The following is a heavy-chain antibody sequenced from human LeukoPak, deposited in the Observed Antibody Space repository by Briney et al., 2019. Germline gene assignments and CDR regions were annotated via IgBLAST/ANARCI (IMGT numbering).Heavy chain of an antibody. CDR2: IIPILGIA. J-gene: IGHJ6*02. V-gene: IGHV1-69*04. D-gene: IGHD1-1*01. Sequence: ASVKVSFKASGGTFSSYAISWVRQAPGQGLEWMGRIIPILGIANYAQKFQGRVTITADKSTSTAYMELSSLRSEDTAVYYCARGCRNINWSRSYYFYGMDVWGQGTTVTVSS. CDR1: GGTFSSYA. CDR3: ARGCRNINWSRSYYFYGMDV.